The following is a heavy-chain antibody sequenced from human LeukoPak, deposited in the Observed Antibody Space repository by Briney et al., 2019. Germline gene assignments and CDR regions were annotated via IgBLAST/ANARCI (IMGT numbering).Heavy chain of an antibody. CDR2: IYYSGSA. CDR3: AMGTLRLFDY. CDR1: GGSISSGGHY. V-gene: IGHV4-31*03. J-gene: IGHJ4*02. D-gene: IGHD5/OR15-5a*01. Sequence: SQTLSLTSTVSGGSISSGGHYWSSPRQHPAKGLGWIGYIYYSGSAYYNPSLESRVSISIDTSKNQFSLKLNSVTGADTAVYFCAMGTLRLFDYWGQGTLVTVSS.